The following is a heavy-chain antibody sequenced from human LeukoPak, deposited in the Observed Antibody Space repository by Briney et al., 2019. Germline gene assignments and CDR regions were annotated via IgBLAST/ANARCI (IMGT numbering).Heavy chain of an antibody. CDR2: MNPNSGNT. CDR3: AIRSSGWYLRGNDAFDI. Sequence: GASVKVSCKASGYTFTSYDINWVRQATGQGLEWMGGMNPNSGNTGYAQKFQGRVTMTRNTSISTAYMELSSLRSEDTAVYYCAIRSSGWYLRGNDAFDIWGQGTMVTVSS. J-gene: IGHJ3*02. D-gene: IGHD6-19*01. CDR1: GYTFTSYD. V-gene: IGHV1-8*01.